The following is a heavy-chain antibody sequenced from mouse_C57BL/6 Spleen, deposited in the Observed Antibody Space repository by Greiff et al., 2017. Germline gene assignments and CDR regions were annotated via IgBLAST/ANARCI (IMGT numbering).Heavy chain of an antibody. CDR2: IWSDGST. J-gene: IGHJ2*01. D-gene: IGHD2-4*01. CDR3: ARHRDYENYFDY. V-gene: IGHV2-6-1*01. Sequence: QVQLKESGPGLVAPSQSLSITCTVSGFSLTSYGVHWVRQPSGKGLEWLVVIWSDGSTTYNSALKSRLSISKDNSKSQVFLKMNSLQTDDTAMYYCARHRDYENYFDYWGQGTTLTVSS. CDR1: GFSLTSYG.